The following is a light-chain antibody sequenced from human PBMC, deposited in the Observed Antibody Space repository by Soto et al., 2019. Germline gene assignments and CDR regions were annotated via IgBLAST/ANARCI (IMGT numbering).Light chain of an antibody. J-gene: IGKJ4*01. CDR2: TAS. CDR1: QGISRW. V-gene: IGKV1-12*02. Sequence: DIQMTQSPSSVSASVGDRVTISCRASQGISRWLAWYQQKPGKAPKLLIYTASTLESGVPSRFSGSGSGTDFTLTITCLQPEDFATYYCQQADSFPFLTFGGGTKVEIK. CDR3: QQADSFPFLT.